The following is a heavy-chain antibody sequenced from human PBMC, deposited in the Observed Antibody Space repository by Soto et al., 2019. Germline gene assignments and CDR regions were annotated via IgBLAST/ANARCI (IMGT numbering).Heavy chain of an antibody. CDR3: ARGRGRLRFLEWPQYPLFDY. CDR2: INHSGST. J-gene: IGHJ4*02. CDR1: GGSFSGYY. D-gene: IGHD3-3*01. Sequence: SETLSLTCAVYGGSFSGYYWSWIRQPPGKGLEWIGEINHSGSTNYNPSLKSRVTISVDTSKNQFSLKLSSVTAADTAVYYCARGRGRLRFLEWPQYPLFDYWGQGTLVTVSS. V-gene: IGHV4-34*01.